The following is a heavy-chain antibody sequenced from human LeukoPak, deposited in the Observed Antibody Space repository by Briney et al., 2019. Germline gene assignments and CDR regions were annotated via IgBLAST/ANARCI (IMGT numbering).Heavy chain of an antibody. D-gene: IGHD2-21*01. CDR3: ARFHCGGITCQHLDS. CDR1: GGSISGFY. J-gene: IGHJ4*02. CDR2: IHYSGNT. Sequence: SETLSLTCTVSGGSISGFYWSWIRQSPWKGLDLIGFIHYSGNTDYNPSFKSRVTISLDTPKNEFSLKLTSVTAADTAVYYCARFHCGGITCQHLDSWGQGTLVTVSS. V-gene: IGHV4-59*01.